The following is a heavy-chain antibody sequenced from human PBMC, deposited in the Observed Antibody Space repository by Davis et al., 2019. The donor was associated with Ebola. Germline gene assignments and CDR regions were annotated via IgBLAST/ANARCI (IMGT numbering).Heavy chain of an antibody. Sequence: PGGSLRLSCVASGFVFRNYVMSWVRQAPGKGLEWVSTLGTSADTYYADSVKGRFTISRDNSKNTLYLQMNGLRVEDTAIYYCAKDTSNIWFDIWGQGKNVTVSS. CDR2: LGTSADT. D-gene: IGHD1-26*01. CDR1: GFVFRNYV. J-gene: IGHJ3*02. V-gene: IGHV3-23*01. CDR3: AKDTSNIWFDI.